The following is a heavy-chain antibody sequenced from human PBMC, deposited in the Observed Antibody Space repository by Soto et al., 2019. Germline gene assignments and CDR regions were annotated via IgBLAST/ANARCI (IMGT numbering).Heavy chain of an antibody. CDR1: GFTFGYYC. Sequence: EGSLRLSCAASGFTFGYYCMSWVRQAPGKGLEWLATIKWDASEKKYVDSVKGRFTMSRDNAKNSVYLQMDSLRAEDTAVYYCARESGYSSGNSVNHYLDYWGQGTLVTVSS. CDR2: IKWDASEK. D-gene: IGHD5-12*01. J-gene: IGHJ4*02. V-gene: IGHV3-7*01. CDR3: ARESGYSSGNSVNHYLDY.